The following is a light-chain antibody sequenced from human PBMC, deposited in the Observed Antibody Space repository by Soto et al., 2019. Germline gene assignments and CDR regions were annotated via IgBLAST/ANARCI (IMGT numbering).Light chain of an antibody. Sequence: DVVLTQSPVSLPVTLGQPASITCRSSHGLVYSNGNTFLSWFSQRPGQSPRRLIYKVSNRDSGVPDRFSGSGSGTDFTLQITRVVAEDVGVYYCMQYTHWPHTFGQGTKLEIK. CDR1: HGLVYSNGNTF. CDR2: KVS. CDR3: MQYTHWPHT. V-gene: IGKV2-30*01. J-gene: IGKJ2*01.